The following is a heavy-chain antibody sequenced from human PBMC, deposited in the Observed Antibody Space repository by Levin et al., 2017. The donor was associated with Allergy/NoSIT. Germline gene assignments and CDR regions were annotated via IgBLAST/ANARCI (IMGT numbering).Heavy chain of an antibody. CDR2: ISYDGSNK. V-gene: IGHV3-30*04. D-gene: IGHD6-25*01. CDR3: ARDSDRAAWGGMDV. CDR1: GFTFSSYA. Sequence: LSLTCAASGFTFSSYAMHWVRQAPGKGLEWVAVISYDGSNKYYADSVKGRFTISRDNSKNTLYLQMNSLRAEDTAVYYCARDSDRAAWGGMDVWGQGTTVTVSS. J-gene: IGHJ6*02.